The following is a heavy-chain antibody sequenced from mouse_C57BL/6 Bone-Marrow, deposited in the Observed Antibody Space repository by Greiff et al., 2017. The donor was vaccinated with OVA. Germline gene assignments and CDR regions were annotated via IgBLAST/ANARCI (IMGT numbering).Heavy chain of an antibody. CDR1: GYTFTSYW. J-gene: IGHJ2*01. V-gene: IGHV1-52*01. Sequence: QVQLKQSGAELVRPGSSVKLSCKASGYTFTSYWMHWVKQRPIQGLEWIGNIDPSDSETHYNQKFKDKATLTVDKSSSTAYMQLSSLTSEDSAVYYCARFYDYRYFDYWGQGTTLTVSS. CDR3: ARFYDYRYFDY. D-gene: IGHD2-4*01. CDR2: IDPSDSET.